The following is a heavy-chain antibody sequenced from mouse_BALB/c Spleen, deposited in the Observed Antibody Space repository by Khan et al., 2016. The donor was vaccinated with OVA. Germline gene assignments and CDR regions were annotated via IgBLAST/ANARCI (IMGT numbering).Heavy chain of an antibody. V-gene: IGHV5-6*01. CDR2: VSTGGNYT. CDR1: GFTFSTYG. J-gene: IGHJ3*01. CDR3: TRLAYYYESEGFAY. Sequence: EVELVESGGDLVKPGGSLKLSCAASGFTFSTYGMSWVRQTPDKRLEWVATVSTGGNYTYYPDSVKGRFTISRDNSKNTLYLQMSGLKSEDTAMFYCTRLAYYYESEGFAYWGQGTLVTVSA. D-gene: IGHD1-1*01.